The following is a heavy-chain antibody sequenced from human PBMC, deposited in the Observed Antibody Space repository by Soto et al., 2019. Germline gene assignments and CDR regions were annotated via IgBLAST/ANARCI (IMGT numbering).Heavy chain of an antibody. Sequence: EVQLVESGGGLVQPGGSLRLSCAASGFTCSRYCMHWVRQAPGEGLMWVSRIHSDGSMTSYADSVKGRFTISRDNAKNTVYLHMNSLRAEDTARYYCVRGKDQYNTLTYSYYDQWGKGTLVTVSS. CDR1: GFTCSRYC. CDR2: IHSDGSMT. J-gene: IGHJ5*02. D-gene: IGHD4-4*01. CDR3: VRGKDQYNTLTYSYYDQ. V-gene: IGHV3-74*01.